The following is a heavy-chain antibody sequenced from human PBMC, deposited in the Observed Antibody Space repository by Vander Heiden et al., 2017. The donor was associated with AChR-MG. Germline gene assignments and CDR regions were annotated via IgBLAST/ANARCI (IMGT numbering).Heavy chain of an antibody. CDR2: IYPGDSDT. Sequence: EVQLVQSGAEVKKPGESLKTSCKGSGHSLTSYWIGWVRQMPGKGLEWMGIIYPGDSDTRYSTSFQGQVTISADKSISTAYLQWSSLKASDTAMYYCASQRWLRGMLAFDYWGQGTLVTVSS. CDR1: GHSLTSYW. D-gene: IGHD5-12*01. V-gene: IGHV5-51*01. CDR3: ASQRWLRGMLAFDY. J-gene: IGHJ4*02.